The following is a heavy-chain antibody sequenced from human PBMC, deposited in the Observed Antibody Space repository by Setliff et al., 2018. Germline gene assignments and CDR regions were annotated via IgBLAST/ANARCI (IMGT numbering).Heavy chain of an antibody. CDR2: INPDSGDA. Sequence: ASVKVSCKSSGYISTDYYIHWVRQAPGQGLEWMGWINPDSGDANYGPNFQGWVTMTRDTSIDTAYLDLSRLKSDDTAVYYCSRERSRRHCYGGSCDFYYYGLDVWGQGTTVTV. CDR1: GYISTDYY. V-gene: IGHV1-2*04. J-gene: IGHJ6*02. CDR3: SRERSRRHCYGGSCDFYYYGLDV. D-gene: IGHD2-15*01.